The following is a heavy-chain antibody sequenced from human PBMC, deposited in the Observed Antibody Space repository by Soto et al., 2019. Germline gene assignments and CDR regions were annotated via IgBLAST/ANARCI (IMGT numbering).Heavy chain of an antibody. CDR3: ARTYGSGSYYSAHYYYYGMDV. CDR2: IYHSGST. CDR1: GGSISSSNW. Sequence: SETLSLTCAVSGGSISSSNWWSWVRQPPGKGLEWIGEIYHSGSTNYNPSLKSRVTISVDKSKNQFSLKLSSVTAADTAVYYCARTYGSGSYYSAHYYYYGMDVWGQGTTVTVS. J-gene: IGHJ6*02. D-gene: IGHD3-10*01. V-gene: IGHV4-4*02.